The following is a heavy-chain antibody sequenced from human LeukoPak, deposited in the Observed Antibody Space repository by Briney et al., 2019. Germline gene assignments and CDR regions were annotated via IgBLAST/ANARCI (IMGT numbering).Heavy chain of an antibody. J-gene: IGHJ3*02. D-gene: IGHD2/OR15-2a*01. Sequence: GASLKTSWKGSEYSFTSYWIGWVRQLPGKGLWWMGIIYPGGSDTRYSPSFQGQVTISADKSISTAYLQWGSLKAADTAMYYCGTYLYANADAFDIWGQGTMVTVSS. V-gene: IGHV5-51*01. CDR1: EYSFTSYW. CDR2: IYPGGSDT. CDR3: GTYLYANADAFDI.